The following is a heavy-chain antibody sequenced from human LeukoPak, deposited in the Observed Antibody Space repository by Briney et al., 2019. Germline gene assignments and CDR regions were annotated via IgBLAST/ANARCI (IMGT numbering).Heavy chain of an antibody. CDR1: VFTFSNYC. V-gene: IGHV3-74*01. Sequence: GGSLRLSCAASVFTFSNYCMHWVRQAPGKGLVWVSRINSDGSSSSYADSVKGRFTISKDNAKNTVYLQMNSLRAEDTAVYYCVSFYETYWGRGTLVTVSS. CDR2: INSDGSSS. CDR3: VSFYETY. J-gene: IGHJ4*02. D-gene: IGHD2/OR15-2a*01.